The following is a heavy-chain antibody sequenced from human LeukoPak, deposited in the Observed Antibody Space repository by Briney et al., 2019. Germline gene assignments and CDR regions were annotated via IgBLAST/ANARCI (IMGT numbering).Heavy chain of an antibody. CDR1: GYSFTNYW. CDR3: ARRGYCSTTTCYRLFDY. D-gene: IGHD2-2*01. CDR2: IYPGDSDT. V-gene: IGHV5-51*01. J-gene: IGHJ4*02. Sequence: GESLKISCKGSGYSFTNYWIVWVRQKPGKGLEWMGIIYPGDSDTRYSPSFQGQVTTSADKSISTAYLQWSSLKASDTAMYYCARRGYCSTTTCYRLFDYWGQGTLVTVSS.